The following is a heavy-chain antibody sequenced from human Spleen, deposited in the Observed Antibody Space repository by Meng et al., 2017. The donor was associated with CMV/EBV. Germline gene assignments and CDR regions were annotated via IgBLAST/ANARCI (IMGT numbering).Heavy chain of an antibody. D-gene: IGHD3-3*01. CDR2: ISWNSGSI. CDR3: ARDLFWSGYYIYYYYYYGMDV. J-gene: IGHJ6*02. V-gene: IGHV3-11*04. Sequence: LSLTCAVYGGSFSGHYWSWIRQSPGKGLEWVSGISWNSGSIGYADSVKGRFTISRDNAKNSLYLQMNSLRAEDTAVYYCARDLFWSGYYIYYYYYYGMDVWGQGTTVTVSS. CDR1: GGSFSGHY.